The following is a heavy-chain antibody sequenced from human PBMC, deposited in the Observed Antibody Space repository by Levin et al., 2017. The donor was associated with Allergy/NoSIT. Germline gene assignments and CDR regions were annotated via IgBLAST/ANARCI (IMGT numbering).Heavy chain of an antibody. CDR1: GYSFTSYW. CDR3: ARGGLVRGVMRYFDL. V-gene: IGHV5-51*01. D-gene: IGHD3-10*01. J-gene: IGHJ2*01. CDR2: IYPGDSDT. Sequence: GESLKISCKGSGYSFTSYWIGWVRQMPGKGLEWMGIIYPGDSDTRYSPSFQGQVTISADKSISTAYLQWSSLKASDTAMYYCARGGLVRGVMRYFDLWGRGTLVTVSS.